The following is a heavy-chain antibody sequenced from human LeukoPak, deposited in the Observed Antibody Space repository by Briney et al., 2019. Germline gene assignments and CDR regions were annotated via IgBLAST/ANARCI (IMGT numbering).Heavy chain of an antibody. Sequence: SVKVSCKASGGTFSSYAISWVRQAPGQGLEWMGGIIPIFGTTNYAQKFQGRVTITADKSTSTAYMELSSPRSEDTAVYYCARVAAGYYYYYYMDVWGKGTTVTVSS. CDR3: ARVAAGYYYYYYMDV. J-gene: IGHJ6*03. CDR2: IIPIFGTT. D-gene: IGHD6-13*01. CDR1: GGTFSSYA. V-gene: IGHV1-69*06.